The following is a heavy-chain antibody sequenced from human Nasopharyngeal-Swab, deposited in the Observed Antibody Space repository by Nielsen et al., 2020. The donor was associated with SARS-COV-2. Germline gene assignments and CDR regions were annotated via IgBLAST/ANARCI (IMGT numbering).Heavy chain of an antibody. Sequence: WIRQPPGKGLEWIGDINWAGTTNYSPSLKSRVTISIDTSSNQFSLKLNSVTAADTAVYYCSKTLRPRSAGAGGLNVWGKGTTVTVSS. D-gene: IGHD3-3*01. V-gene: IGHV4-34*01. CDR3: SKTLRPRSAGAGGLNV. J-gene: IGHJ6*04. CDR2: INWAGTT.